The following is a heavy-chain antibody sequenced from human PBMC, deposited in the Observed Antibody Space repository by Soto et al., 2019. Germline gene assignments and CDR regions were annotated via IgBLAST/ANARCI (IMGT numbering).Heavy chain of an antibody. CDR2: IYYSTT. V-gene: IGHV4-31*03. J-gene: IGHJ5*01. CDR3: ARGVPFTPAWFDS. Sequence: SETLSLTCSVSGDSITGGGYYWTWIRQHPGKGLEWIGYIYYSTTYYNRSLKSRVSISVDTSKNEFSLTLTSVTAADTAVYYCARGVPFTPAWFDSWRLGTLVTVSS. CDR1: GDSITGGGYY. D-gene: IGHD2-15*01.